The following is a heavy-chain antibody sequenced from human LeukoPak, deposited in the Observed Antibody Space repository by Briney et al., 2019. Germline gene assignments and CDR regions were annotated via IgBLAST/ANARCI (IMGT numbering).Heavy chain of an antibody. Sequence: ASVKVSCKAFGYTFTGYWMHWVRQAPGQGPEWMGVISPSGGSTIYAQKFKGRVTMTRDMSTSTVYMELSSLRSEDTAVYYCARSYYYDSSGYTNLDYWGQGTLVTVSS. D-gene: IGHD3-22*01. V-gene: IGHV1-46*01. CDR1: GYTFTGYW. J-gene: IGHJ4*02. CDR2: ISPSGGST. CDR3: ARSYYYDSSGYTNLDY.